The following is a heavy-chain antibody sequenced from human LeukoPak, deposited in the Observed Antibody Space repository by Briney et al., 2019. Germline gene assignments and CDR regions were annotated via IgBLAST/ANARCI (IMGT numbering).Heavy chain of an antibody. V-gene: IGHV3-7*01. D-gene: IGHD5-18*01. CDR2: IKNDGTVK. Sequence: PGGSLRLSCAASGFTFSYYWMTWVRQAPGKGLEWVANIKNDGTVKNYVDSVKGRFTISRDNAKNSLYLQMNSLRAEDTGVYYCAKASYSKGDYWGQGVLVTVSS. CDR3: AKASYSKGDY. J-gene: IGHJ4*02. CDR1: GFTFSYYW.